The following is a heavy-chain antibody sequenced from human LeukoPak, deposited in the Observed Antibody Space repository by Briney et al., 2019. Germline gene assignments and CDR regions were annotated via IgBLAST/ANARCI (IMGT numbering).Heavy chain of an antibody. D-gene: IGHD3-10*01. J-gene: IGHJ4*02. CDR3: ARKDGSGQILAEPFDY. V-gene: IGHV3-20*04. Sequence: PGGSLRLSCAASGFTFDDYGMSWVRQAPGKGLEWVSGINWNGGSTGYADSVKGRFTISRDKAKNSLYLQMNSLRAEDTALYYCARKDGSGQILAEPFDYWGQGTLVTVSS. CDR2: INWNGGST. CDR1: GFTFDDYG.